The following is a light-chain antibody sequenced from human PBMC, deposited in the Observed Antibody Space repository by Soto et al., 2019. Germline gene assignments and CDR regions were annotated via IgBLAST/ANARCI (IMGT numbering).Light chain of an antibody. CDR2: AAS. CDR1: QGISSY. Sequence: IQLTQSPSSLSASVGDRVTITCRASQGISSYLAWYQQKPGKAPKLLIYAASTLESGVPSSFSGSRSGTDFTLTISSLQPEDFATYYCQQLKSYPYIFGQGTKVEIK. V-gene: IGKV1-9*01. J-gene: IGKJ2*01. CDR3: QQLKSYPYI.